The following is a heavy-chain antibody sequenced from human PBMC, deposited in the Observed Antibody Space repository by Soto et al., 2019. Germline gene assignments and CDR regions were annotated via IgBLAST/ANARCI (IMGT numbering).Heavy chain of an antibody. V-gene: IGHV4-30-2*01. CDR1: GGSISSGGYS. CDR2: IYHSGST. J-gene: IGHJ4*02. D-gene: IGHD3-22*01. Sequence: QLQLQESGSGLVKPSQTLSLTCAVSGGSISSGGYSWSWIRQPPGKGLECIGFIYHSGSTYYNPSLKSRVTISVDRSNNQFSLKLSSVTAADTAVYYCARDSGSSGYSLNFWGQGTLVTVSS. CDR3: ARDSGSSGYSLNF.